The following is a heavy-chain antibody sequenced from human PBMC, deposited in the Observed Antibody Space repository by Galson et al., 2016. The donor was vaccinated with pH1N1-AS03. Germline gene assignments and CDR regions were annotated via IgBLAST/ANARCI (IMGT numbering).Heavy chain of an antibody. V-gene: IGHV3-64*01. CDR2: ISSNGGST. D-gene: IGHD5-18*01. CDR3: AREGHTAVAAASFDY. Sequence: SLRLSCAASGFTFSTYAMHWVRQAPGKGLEYLSTISSNGGSTYYANSVKGRFTISRDNSKNTLYLQMGSLRAEDMAVYYCAREGHTAVAAASFDYWGQ. J-gene: IGHJ4*02. CDR1: GFTFSTYA.